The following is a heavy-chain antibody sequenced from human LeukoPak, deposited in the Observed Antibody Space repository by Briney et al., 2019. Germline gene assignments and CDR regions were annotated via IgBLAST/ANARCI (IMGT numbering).Heavy chain of an antibody. CDR1: GGSISSYY. CDR2: IYYSGST. CDR3: ARELLWFGEDYYYYYMDV. V-gene: IGHV4-59*01. Sequence: SETLSLTCTVSGGSISSYYWSWIRQPPGKGLEWIGYIYYSGSTNYNPSLKSRVTISVDTSKNQFSLKLCSVTAADTAVYYCARELLWFGEDYYYYYMDVWGKGTTVTVSS. J-gene: IGHJ6*03. D-gene: IGHD3-10*01.